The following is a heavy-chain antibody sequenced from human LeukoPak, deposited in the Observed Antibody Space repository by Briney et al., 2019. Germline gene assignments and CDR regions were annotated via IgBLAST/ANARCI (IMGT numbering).Heavy chain of an antibody. CDR3: ARDQFKPVVVVAANWYFDL. D-gene: IGHD2-15*01. CDR1: GFTFSSYN. CDR2: ISSSSSIT. V-gene: IGHV3-48*04. J-gene: IGHJ2*01. Sequence: GGSLRLSCAASGFTFSSYNMSWVRQAPGKGLEWVSYISSSSSITYYADSVKGRFTISRDNAKNSLYLQMNSLRAEDTAVYYCARDQFKPVVVVAANWYFDLWGRGTLVTVSS.